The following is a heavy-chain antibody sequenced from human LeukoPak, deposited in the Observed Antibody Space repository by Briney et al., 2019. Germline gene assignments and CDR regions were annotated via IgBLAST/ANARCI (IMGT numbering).Heavy chain of an antibody. J-gene: IGHJ4*02. Sequence: SETLSLTCTVSGGSISSYSWSWIRQPPGKGLEWIGHIYDSGSSSYNPSLRTRVTVSVDTSKNQFSLKLSSVTAADTAVYYCARVKHDHSNYCFDYWGQGTLVTVSS. CDR1: GGSISSYS. CDR2: IYDSGSS. D-gene: IGHD4-11*01. V-gene: IGHV4-59*01. CDR3: ARVKHDHSNYCFDY.